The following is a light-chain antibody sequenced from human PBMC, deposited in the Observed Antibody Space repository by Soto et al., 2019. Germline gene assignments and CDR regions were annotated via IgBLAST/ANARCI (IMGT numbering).Light chain of an antibody. Sequence: QSVLTQPPSVSGAPGQRVTISCTGSSSKIGAGYDVHWYQQLPGTAPKLLIFVNSNRPSGVPDRFSGSKSGTSASLAITGLQAEDEADYYCQSYDSSLSGFYVFGTGTKVTVL. J-gene: IGLJ1*01. CDR2: VNS. CDR1: SSKIGAGYD. V-gene: IGLV1-40*01. CDR3: QSYDSSLSGFYV.